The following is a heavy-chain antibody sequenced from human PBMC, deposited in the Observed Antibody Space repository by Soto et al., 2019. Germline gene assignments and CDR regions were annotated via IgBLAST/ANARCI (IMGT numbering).Heavy chain of an antibody. CDR1: GGSISSYY. CDR2: IYYSGST. Sequence: ASETLSLTRTVSGGSISSYYWSWIRQPPGKGLEWIGYIYYSGSTNYNPSLKSRVTISVDTSKNQFSLKLSSVTAADTAVYYCARAAAAGYYYYYGMDVWGQGTTVTVSS. V-gene: IGHV4-59*01. D-gene: IGHD6-13*01. CDR3: ARAAAAGYYYYYGMDV. J-gene: IGHJ6*02.